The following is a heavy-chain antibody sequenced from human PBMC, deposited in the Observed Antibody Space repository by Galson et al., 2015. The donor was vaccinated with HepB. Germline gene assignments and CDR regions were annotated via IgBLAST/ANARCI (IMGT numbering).Heavy chain of an antibody. CDR1: GFTFSKYW. J-gene: IGHJ6*04. Sequence: SLRLSCAASGFTFSKYWMYWVRQAPGKGLVWVSRINSDGSSTTYADSVKGRFTVSRDNAKNTLYLRMNSLRVEDTAVYYCASLVAYYYFGMDVWGEGTTVTVSS. D-gene: IGHD2-15*01. CDR3: ASLVAYYYFGMDV. V-gene: IGHV3-74*01. CDR2: INSDGSST.